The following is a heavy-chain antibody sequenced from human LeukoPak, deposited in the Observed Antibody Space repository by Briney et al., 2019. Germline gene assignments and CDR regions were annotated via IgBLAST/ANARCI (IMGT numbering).Heavy chain of an antibody. CDR2: ISSSSSTI. Sequence: GGSLRLSCAASGFTFSSYSMNWVRQAPGKGLEWVSYISSSSSTIYYADSVKGRFTISRHNAKNSLYLQMNSLRAEDTAVYYCARAESYYYDSSAPDYWGQGTLVTVSS. CDR1: GFTFSSYS. D-gene: IGHD3-22*01. CDR3: ARAESYYYDSSAPDY. V-gene: IGHV3-48*04. J-gene: IGHJ4*02.